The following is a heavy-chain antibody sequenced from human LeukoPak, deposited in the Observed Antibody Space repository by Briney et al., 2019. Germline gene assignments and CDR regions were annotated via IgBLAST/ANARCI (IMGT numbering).Heavy chain of an antibody. CDR1: GGSISSGGYY. CDR2: IYYSGST. V-gene: IGHV4-31*03. D-gene: IGHD2-2*02. CDR3: ARDAHVGYCSSTSCYTGV. J-gene: IGHJ6*02. Sequence: SQTLSLTCTVSGGSISSGGYYWSWIRQHPGKGLEWIGYIYYSGSTYYNPSLKSRVTISVDTSKNQFSLKLISVTAADTAVYYCARDAHVGYCSSTSCYTGVRGQGTTVTVSS.